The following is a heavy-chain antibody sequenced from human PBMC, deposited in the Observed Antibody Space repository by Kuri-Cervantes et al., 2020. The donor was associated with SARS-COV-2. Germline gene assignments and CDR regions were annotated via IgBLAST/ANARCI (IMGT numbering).Heavy chain of an antibody. Sequence: LVKVSCKASGYTFTGYYMHWVRQAPGQGLEWIGGITPIFGTANYAQNLQGRVRITADTSTSTSYMDLSGLRSDDTAIYYCARAPGDSTGYYFFYWGQGTLVTVSS. CDR3: ARAPGDSTGYYFFY. D-gene: IGHD3-22*01. J-gene: IGHJ4*02. CDR2: ITPIFGTA. V-gene: IGHV1-69*06. CDR1: GYTFTGYY.